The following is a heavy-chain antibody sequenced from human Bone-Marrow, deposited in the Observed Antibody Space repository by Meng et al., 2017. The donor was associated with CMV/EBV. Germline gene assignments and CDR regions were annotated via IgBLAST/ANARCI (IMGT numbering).Heavy chain of an antibody. CDR3: ARDWQYAHSPGVFNY. CDR2: IGTSGYTI. V-gene: IGHV3-48*03. CDR1: GFTFSSYE. Sequence: GESLKISCAASGFTFSSYEMNWVRQAPGKGLEWISYIGTSGYTIYYADSVQGRFTMSRDNAKNSVYLQMDSLGVEDTAVYYCARDWQYAHSPGVFNYWDQGLLVPVSS. D-gene: IGHD2-2*01. J-gene: IGHJ4*02.